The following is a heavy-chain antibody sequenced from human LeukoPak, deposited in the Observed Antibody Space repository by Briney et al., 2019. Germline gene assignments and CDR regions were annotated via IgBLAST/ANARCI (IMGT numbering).Heavy chain of an antibody. CDR2: IRYDGSNK. J-gene: IGHJ5*02. D-gene: IGHD3-16*02. V-gene: IGHV3-30*02. CDR3: ARVDVIRFGEVIVQRRKWFDP. Sequence: GGSLRLSCAASGFTFSSYGMHWVRQAPGKGLEWVAFIRYDGSNKYYADSVKGRFTISRDNAKNSLYLQMNSLRAEDTAVYYCARVDVIRFGEVIVQRRKWFDPWGQGTLVTVSS. CDR1: GFTFSSYG.